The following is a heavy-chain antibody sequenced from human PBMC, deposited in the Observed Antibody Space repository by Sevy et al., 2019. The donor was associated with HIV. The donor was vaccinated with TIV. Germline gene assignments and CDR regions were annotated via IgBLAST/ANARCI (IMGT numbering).Heavy chain of an antibody. CDR3: AKDIRGAARRPYYYYYYGMDV. CDR2: ISWNSGSI. CDR1: GFTFDDYA. J-gene: IGHJ6*02. Sequence: GGSLRLSCAASGFTFDDYAMHWVRQAPGKGLEWVSGISWNSGSIGYADSVKGRFTISGDNAKNSLYLQMNSLRAEDTALYYCAKDIRGAARRPYYYYYYGMDVWGQGTTVTVSS. V-gene: IGHV3-9*01. D-gene: IGHD6-6*01.